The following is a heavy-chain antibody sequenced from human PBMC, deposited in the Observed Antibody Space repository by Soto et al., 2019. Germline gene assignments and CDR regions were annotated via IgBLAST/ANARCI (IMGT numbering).Heavy chain of an antibody. D-gene: IGHD4-17*01. CDR2: IHYSGNT. V-gene: IGHV4-59*01. CDR1: RGSIGNYY. J-gene: IGHJ4*02. CDR3: ARVGGYYGDYPNFDY. Sequence: PSETLSLPCSAFRGSIGNYYWSWIRQPPGKGPEWIGNIHYSGNTNYNPSRKSRVTISVDTSKNQFSLKVRSVTAADTAVYYCARVGGYYGDYPNFDYWGRGTLVTVSS.